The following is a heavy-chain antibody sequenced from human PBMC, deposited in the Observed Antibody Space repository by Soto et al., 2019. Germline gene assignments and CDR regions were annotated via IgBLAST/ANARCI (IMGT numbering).Heavy chain of an antibody. Sequence: ASVKVSCKASGYTFPSYGISWVRQAPGKRLEWMGWISAYHGHTDSAQKLQGRVTMTPDTSTSTAYMDLRSLRSDETAVYYCARDQFRGFGPGYWGQGTLVTVSS. CDR1: GYTFPSYG. D-gene: IGHD3-10*01. V-gene: IGHV1-18*01. J-gene: IGHJ4*02. CDR3: ARDQFRGFGPGY. CDR2: ISAYHGHT.